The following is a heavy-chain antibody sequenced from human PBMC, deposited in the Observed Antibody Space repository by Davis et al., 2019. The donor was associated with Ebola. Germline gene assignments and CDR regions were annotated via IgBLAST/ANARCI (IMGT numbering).Heavy chain of an antibody. CDR3: ARVGGLYCSSTSCYTGYYYYMDV. J-gene: IGHJ6*03. CDR2: ISAYNGNT. CDR1: GYTFTSYG. V-gene: IGHV1-18*01. D-gene: IGHD2-2*02. Sequence: ASVKVSCKASGYTFTSYGISWVRQAPGQGLEWMGWISAYNGNTNYAQKLQGRVTMTTDTSTSTAYMELRSLRSDDTAVYYCARVGGLYCSSTSCYTGYYYYMDVWGKGTTVTVSS.